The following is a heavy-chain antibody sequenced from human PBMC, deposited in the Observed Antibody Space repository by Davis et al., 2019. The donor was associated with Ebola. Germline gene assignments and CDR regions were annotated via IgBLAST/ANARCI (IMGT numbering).Heavy chain of an antibody. V-gene: IGHV3-15*01. D-gene: IGHD3-16*01. J-gene: IGHJ4*02. Sequence: GESLKISCAASGFTFSSYSMNWVRQAPGKGLEWVDRIKSKADGGTTDYAAPVKGRFTISRDDSKNTLYLQMNSLKTEDTAVYYCTTSDYIWGSLIDYWGQGTLVTVSS. CDR2: IKSKADGGTT. CDR1: GFTFSSYS. CDR3: TTSDYIWGSLIDY.